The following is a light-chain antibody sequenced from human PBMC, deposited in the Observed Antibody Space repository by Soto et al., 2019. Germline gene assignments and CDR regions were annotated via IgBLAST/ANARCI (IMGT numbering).Light chain of an antibody. V-gene: IGKV3-15*01. J-gene: IGKJ4*01. CDR3: QRYDNWPLT. CDR2: HTS. Sequence: EIVMTQSPATLSVSPGESATLSCRASQSISGNLAWYQQKPGLAPRLLIYHTSTRATGVPARLSGSGSGTEFSLTISSLQSEDSAVYYCQRYDNWPLTFGGGTKVEIK. CDR1: QSISGN.